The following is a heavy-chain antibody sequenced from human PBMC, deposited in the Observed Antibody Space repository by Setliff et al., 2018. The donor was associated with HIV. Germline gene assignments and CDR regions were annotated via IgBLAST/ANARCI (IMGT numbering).Heavy chain of an antibody. CDR2: IYYSVST. Sequence: SETLSLTCTVSGGSISSSSYYWGWIRQPPGKGLEWIGSIYYSVSTYYNPSLKSRVTISVDTSKNQFSLKLSSVTAADTAVYYCARRQQLWLLYAFDIWGQGTMVTVSS. J-gene: IGHJ3*02. CDR1: GGSISSSSYY. D-gene: IGHD5-18*01. V-gene: IGHV4-39*01. CDR3: ARRQQLWLLYAFDI.